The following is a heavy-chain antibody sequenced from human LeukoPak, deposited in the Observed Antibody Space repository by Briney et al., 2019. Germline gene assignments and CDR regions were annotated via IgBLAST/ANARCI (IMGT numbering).Heavy chain of an antibody. CDR3: ARSEYGSSSGYYYYYMEV. CDR1: GYSIRSGYY. Sequence: SETLSLPCAVSGYSIRSGYYWGWIRQPPGEGLEWIGSIYQSGSTYYNPSLKSRVTISVDTSKNHFSLKLSSVTAADTAVYYCARSEYGSSSGYYYYYMEVWGKGTTVTVSS. J-gene: IGHJ6*03. CDR2: IYQSGST. V-gene: IGHV4-38-2*01. D-gene: IGHD6-6*01.